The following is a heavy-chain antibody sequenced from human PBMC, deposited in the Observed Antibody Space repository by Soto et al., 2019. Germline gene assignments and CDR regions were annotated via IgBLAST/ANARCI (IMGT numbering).Heavy chain of an antibody. V-gene: IGHV4-59*11. J-gene: IGHJ4*02. CDR1: GGSINNHY. D-gene: IGHD6-6*01. CDR2: VYYNGST. CDR3: ARDEYSSSSGIDY. Sequence: PSETLSLTCTVSGGSINNHYWSWIRQPPGKGLEWIGYVYYNGSTNYNPSLKSRDTISVDTSKNQFSLKLSSVTAADTAVYYCARDEYSSSSGIDYWGQGTLVTVSS.